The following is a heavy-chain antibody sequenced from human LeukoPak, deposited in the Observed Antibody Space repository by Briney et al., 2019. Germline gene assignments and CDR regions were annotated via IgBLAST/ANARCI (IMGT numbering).Heavy chain of an antibody. CDR1: GFTFSSYA. CDR2: ISGSGGST. J-gene: IGHJ4*02. V-gene: IGHV3-23*01. Sequence: PGGSLRLSCAASGFTFSSYAMSWVRQAPGKGLEWVSAISGSGGSTYYADSVKGRFTISRDNSKNTLYLQMNNLRAEDTAVYYCAKVSGVNWNDRPPTDEFDYWGQGTLVTVSS. CDR3: AKVSGVNWNDRPPTDEFDY. D-gene: IGHD1-1*01.